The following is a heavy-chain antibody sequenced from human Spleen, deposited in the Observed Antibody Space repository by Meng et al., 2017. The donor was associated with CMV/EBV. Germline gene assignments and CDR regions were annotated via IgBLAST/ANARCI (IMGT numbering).Heavy chain of an antibody. CDR3: TRLFYGSRG. V-gene: IGHV3-73*01. Sequence: ESLKISCAASGFTFSGSAMHWVRQASGKGLEWVGRIRSKANSYATAYAASVKGRFTISRDDSKNTAYLQMNSLKTEDTAVYYCTRLFYGSRGWGQGTLVTVSS. J-gene: IGHJ4*02. CDR2: IRSKANSYAT. D-gene: IGHD1-26*01. CDR1: GFTFSGSA.